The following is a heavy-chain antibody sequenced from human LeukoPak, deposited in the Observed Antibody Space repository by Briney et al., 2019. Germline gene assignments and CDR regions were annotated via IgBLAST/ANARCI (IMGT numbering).Heavy chain of an antibody. CDR1: GFTFSSYG. CDR2: ISYDGSNK. D-gene: IGHD2-2*01. V-gene: IGHV3-30*18. CDR3: AKDWEGCSSTSCYLSPSSFDY. J-gene: IGHJ4*02. Sequence: GGSLRLSCAASGFTFSSYGMHWVRQAPGKGLEWVAVISYDGSNKYYAASVKGRFTISRDNSKNTLYLQMNSLRAEDTAVYYCAKDWEGCSSTSCYLSPSSFDYWGQGTLVTVSS.